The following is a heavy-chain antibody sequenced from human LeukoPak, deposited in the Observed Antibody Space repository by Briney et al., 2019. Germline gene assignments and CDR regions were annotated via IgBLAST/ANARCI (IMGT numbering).Heavy chain of an antibody. CDR2: FNWMGGST. D-gene: IGHD2-2*01. Sequence: PGGSLRLSCAASGFTFDVYGMSWGRQAQGEGLEWVSGFNWMGGSTGYADSVKGRFTISRDNAKNSLYLQMNSLRAEDTALYYCARASDDCSSTSCYPGAFDIWGQGTMVTVSS. CDR1: GFTFDVYG. J-gene: IGHJ3*02. V-gene: IGHV3-20*04. CDR3: ARASDDCSSTSCYPGAFDI.